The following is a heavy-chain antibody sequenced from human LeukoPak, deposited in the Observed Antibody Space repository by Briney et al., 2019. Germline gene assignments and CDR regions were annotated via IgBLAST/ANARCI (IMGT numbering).Heavy chain of an antibody. Sequence: PGGSLRLSCAASGFTFSNYHMNWVRQAPGKGLEWVSAISGSGGSTYYADSVKGRFTISRDNSKNTLYLQMNSLRAEDTAVYYCAKDEAPRSFQHWGQGTLVTVSS. CDR1: GFTFSNYH. CDR2: ISGSGGST. CDR3: AKDEAPRSFQH. D-gene: IGHD1-14*01. J-gene: IGHJ1*01. V-gene: IGHV3-23*01.